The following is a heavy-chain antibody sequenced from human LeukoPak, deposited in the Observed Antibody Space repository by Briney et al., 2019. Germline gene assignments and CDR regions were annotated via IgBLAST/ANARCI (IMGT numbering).Heavy chain of an antibody. CDR2: IYYSGST. J-gene: IGHJ4*02. Sequence: SETLSLTCTVSGGSMNSYYWSWIRQPPGKGLEWIGYIYYSGSTNYNPSLKSRVTISVDTSKNQFSLKLSSVTAADTAVFYCARQSYSSSWGSYYFDYWGQGTLVTVSS. V-gene: IGHV4-59*08. CDR3: ARQSYSSSWGSYYFDY. D-gene: IGHD6-13*01. CDR1: GGSMNSYY.